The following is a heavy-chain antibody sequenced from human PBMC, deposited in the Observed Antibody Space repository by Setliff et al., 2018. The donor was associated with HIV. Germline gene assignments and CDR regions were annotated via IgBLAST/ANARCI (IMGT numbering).Heavy chain of an antibody. CDR3: AREGYAFDI. D-gene: IGHD1-1*01. V-gene: IGHV2-70*04. J-gene: IGHJ3*02. Sequence: SGPTLVNPTQTLALTCTFSGFSLSTSGMRVSWIRQPPGKALEWLARIDWDDDKFYSTSLKTRLTISKDTSKNQVVLTMTNMDPVDTATYYCAREGYAFDIWGQGTMVTVSS. CDR1: GFSLSTSGMR. CDR2: IDWDDDK.